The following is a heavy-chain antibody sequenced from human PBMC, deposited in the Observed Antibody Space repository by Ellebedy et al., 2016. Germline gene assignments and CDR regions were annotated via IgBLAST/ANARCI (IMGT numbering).Heavy chain of an antibody. CDR2: SHYSGAT. CDR1: GGSVTSDY. V-gene: IGHV4-59*02. CDR3: ARWNGDWHAFDV. J-gene: IGHJ3*01. D-gene: IGHD1-1*01. Sequence: SETLSLTCNVSGGSVTSDYWNWIRQPPGKGLEWVGYSHYSGATNYNPSLRSRVTMSVDTSKSQFSLRLTSVTAADTAVYYCARWNGDWHAFDVWGQGTMVTVSS.